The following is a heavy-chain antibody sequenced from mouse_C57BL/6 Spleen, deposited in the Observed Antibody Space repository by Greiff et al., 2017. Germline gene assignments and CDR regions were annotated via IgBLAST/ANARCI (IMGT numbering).Heavy chain of an antibody. V-gene: IGHV1-54*01. D-gene: IGHD1-1*01. CDR2: INPGSGGT. CDR3: ARDGLYYGSSYPAWFAY. CDR1: GYAFTNYL. J-gene: IGHJ3*01. Sequence: QVQLQQSGAELVRPGTSVKVSCKASGYAFTNYLIEWVKQRPGQGLEWIGVINPGSGGTNYNEKFKGKETLTADKSSSTAYMQLSSLTSEDSAVYFCARDGLYYGSSYPAWFAYWGQGTLVTVSA.